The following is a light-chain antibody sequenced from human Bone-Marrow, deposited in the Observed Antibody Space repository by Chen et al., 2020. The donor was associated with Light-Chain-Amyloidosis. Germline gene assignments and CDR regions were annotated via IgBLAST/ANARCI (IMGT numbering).Light chain of an antibody. Sequence: IVLTQSPATLFVSPGESTTHSCRASQRVGYDLFWYHHKPGQAPSLLIYGAATRASVIPGRCSGSASETEFALAIDRRKSEDTTVYYCQEDNTRPQKTIGQGTRQGIK. V-gene: IGKV3-15*01. CDR1: QRVGYD. CDR3: QEDNTRPQKT. CDR2: GAA. J-gene: IGKJ5*01.